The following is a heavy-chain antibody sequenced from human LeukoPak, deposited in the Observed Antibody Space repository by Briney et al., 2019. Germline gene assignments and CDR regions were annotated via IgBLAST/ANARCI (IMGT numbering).Heavy chain of an antibody. CDR2: ISSSGSTI. CDR1: GFTFSDYY. CDR3: ASPPVQGEYEPV. V-gene: IGHV3-11*01. J-gene: IGHJ4*02. Sequence: GGSLRLSCAASGFTFSDYYMSWIRQAPGKGLEWVSYISSSGSTIYYADSVKGRFTISRDNAKNSLYLQMNSLRAEDTAVYYCASPPVQGEYEPVWGQGTLVTVSS. D-gene: IGHD4-17*01.